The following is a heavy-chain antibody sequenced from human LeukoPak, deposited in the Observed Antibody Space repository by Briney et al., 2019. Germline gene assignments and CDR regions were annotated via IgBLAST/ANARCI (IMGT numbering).Heavy chain of an antibody. D-gene: IGHD6-13*01. J-gene: IGHJ4*02. CDR1: GYSFTRYW. Sequence: GESLKISCKGSGYSFTRYWIGWVRQMPGKGLEWMGIIYPGDSDTRYSPSFQGQVTISADKSISTAYLQWSSLKASDTAVYYCARQVSSSSFYVFDYWGQGTLVTVSS. CDR3: ARQVSSSSFYVFDY. CDR2: IYPGDSDT. V-gene: IGHV5-51*01.